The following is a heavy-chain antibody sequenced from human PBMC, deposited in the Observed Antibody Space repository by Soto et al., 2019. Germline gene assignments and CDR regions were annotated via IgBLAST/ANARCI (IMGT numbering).Heavy chain of an antibody. CDR2: IDYTGGTT. J-gene: IGHJ4*02. CDR1: GFTFSILA. CDR3: AKDASMTSGWYYFDS. V-gene: IGHV3-23*01. Sequence: GSLRHSCAASGFTFSILAMGWVRQAPGKGLEWVSVIDYTGGTTYYTDSVKGRFIISRDNSKKMLYLQMNSLRAEDTAVYYCAKDASMTSGWYYFDSWGQGALVSVS. D-gene: IGHD6-19*01.